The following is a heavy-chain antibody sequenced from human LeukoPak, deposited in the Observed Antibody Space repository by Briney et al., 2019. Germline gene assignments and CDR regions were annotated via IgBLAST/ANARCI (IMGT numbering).Heavy chain of an antibody. V-gene: IGHV1-69*02. CDR2: IIPILGIA. CDR3: ATPRQLWPHCGMDV. J-gene: IGHJ6*02. Sequence: GASVNVSCKASGGTFSSYTISWVRQAPGQGLEWMGRIIPILGIANYAQKFQGRVTITADKSTSTAYMELSSLRSEDTAVYYCATPRQLWPHCGMDVWGQGTTVTVSS. CDR1: GGTFSSYT. D-gene: IGHD5-18*01.